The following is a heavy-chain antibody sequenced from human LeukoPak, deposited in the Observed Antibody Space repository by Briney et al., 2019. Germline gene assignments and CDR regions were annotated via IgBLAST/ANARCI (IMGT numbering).Heavy chain of an antibody. CDR2: ISAYNGNT. CDR3: AREVGYSYGAQDYYYYYMDV. V-gene: IGHV1-18*01. D-gene: IGHD5-18*01. CDR1: GYTFTSYG. Sequence: ASVKVSCKASGYTFTSYGISWVRQAPGQGLEWMGWISAYNGNTNYAQKLQGRVTMTTDTSTSTAYMELRSLRSDDTAVYYCAREVGYSYGAQDYYYYYMDVWGKGTTVTVSS. J-gene: IGHJ6*03.